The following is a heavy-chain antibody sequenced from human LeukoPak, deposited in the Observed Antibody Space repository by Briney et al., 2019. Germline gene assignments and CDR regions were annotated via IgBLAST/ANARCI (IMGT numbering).Heavy chain of an antibody. V-gene: IGHV4-34*01. J-gene: IGHJ4*02. Sequence: GSLRLSCAASGFTSSSYWMSWIRQPPGKGLEWIGEINHSGSTNYNPSLKSRVTISVDTSKNQFSLKLSSVTAADTAVYYCARDFPPRYYYDSSGYVYWGQGTLVTVSS. CDR1: GFTSSSYW. CDR2: INHSGST. D-gene: IGHD3-22*01. CDR3: ARDFPPRYYYDSSGYVY.